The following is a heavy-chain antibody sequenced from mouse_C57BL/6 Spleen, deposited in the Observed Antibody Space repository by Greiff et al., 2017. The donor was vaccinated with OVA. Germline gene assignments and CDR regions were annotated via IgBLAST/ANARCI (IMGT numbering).Heavy chain of an antibody. Sequence: DVKLVESEGGLVQPGSSMKLSCTASGFTFSDYYMAWVRQVPEKGLEWVANINYDGSSTYYLDSLKSRFIISRDNAKNILYLQMSSLKSEDTATYYCARETYGSSFFDYWGQGTTLTVSS. D-gene: IGHD1-1*01. CDR1: GFTFSDYY. CDR3: ARETYGSSFFDY. CDR2: INYDGSST. V-gene: IGHV5-16*01. J-gene: IGHJ2*01.